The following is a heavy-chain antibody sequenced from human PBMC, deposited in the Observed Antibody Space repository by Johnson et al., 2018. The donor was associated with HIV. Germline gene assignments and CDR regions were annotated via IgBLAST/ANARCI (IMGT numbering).Heavy chain of an antibody. D-gene: IGHD2-15*01. CDR2: IKSKTDGGTT. Sequence: VQLVESGGGLVQPGGSLRLSCAASGFTFSHAWMTWVRQAPGKGLEWIGRIKSKTDGGTTEYAEPVKGRFTISRDNSKNTLYLQMNSLRAEDTAVYYCVKRVVAPPFDIGGQGTMVTVSS. CDR1: GFTFSHAW. J-gene: IGHJ3*02. V-gene: IGHV3-15*01. CDR3: VKRVVAPPFDI.